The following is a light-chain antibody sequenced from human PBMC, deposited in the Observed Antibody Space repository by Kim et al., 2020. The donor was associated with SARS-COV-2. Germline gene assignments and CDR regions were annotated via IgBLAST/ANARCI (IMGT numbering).Light chain of an antibody. V-gene: IGKV1-39*01. J-gene: IGKJ2*01. CDR3: QQCYSTPHT. Sequence: DIQMTQSPSSLSASVGDRVTITCRASQSISSYLNWYQQKPGKAPKLLIYAAFSLQSGVPSRFSGSGSGTDFTLTISSLQPEDFATYYCQQCYSTPHTFGQGTKLEI. CDR2: AAF. CDR1: QSISSY.